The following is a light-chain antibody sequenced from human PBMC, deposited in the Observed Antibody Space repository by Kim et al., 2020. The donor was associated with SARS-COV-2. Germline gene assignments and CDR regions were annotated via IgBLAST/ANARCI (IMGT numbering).Light chain of an antibody. CDR3: QQYNNWPWT. J-gene: IGKJ1*01. V-gene: IGKV3-15*01. Sequence: EMVLTHSPATLSVSPGERGTLSCRASQSVSSNLAWYQQKPGQAPRLLIYGASTRATGIPARFSGSGSGTEFTLTISSLQSEDFAVYYCQQYNNWPWTFGQGTKVDIK. CDR1: QSVSSN. CDR2: GAS.